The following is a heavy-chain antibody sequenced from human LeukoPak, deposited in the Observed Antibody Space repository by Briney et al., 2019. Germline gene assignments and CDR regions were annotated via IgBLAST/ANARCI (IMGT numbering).Heavy chain of an antibody. J-gene: IGHJ3*02. CDR1: GYTFTGYY. V-gene: IGHV1-2*02. Sequence: GASVKVSCKASGYTFTGYYMHWVRQAPGRGLEWMGWINPNSGGTNYAQKFQGRVTMTRDTSISTAYMELSRLRSVDTAVYYCAREVGVGIAVPANKAFDIWGQGTMVTVSS. CDR3: AREVGVGIAVPANKAFDI. CDR2: INPNSGGT. D-gene: IGHD6-19*01.